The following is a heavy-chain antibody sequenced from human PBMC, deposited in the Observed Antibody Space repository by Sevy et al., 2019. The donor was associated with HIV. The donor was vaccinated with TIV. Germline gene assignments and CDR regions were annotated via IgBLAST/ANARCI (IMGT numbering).Heavy chain of an antibody. CDR2: LKSDVYGGTV. J-gene: IGHJ4*02. CDR3: TRWKAAQSIFDY. D-gene: IGHD6-13*01. Sequence: GSLRLSCTASGFTFGDYCMSWVRQAPWKGLEWVAFLKSDVYGGTVDHAASVRGRFVISRDDSKTIAYLQMNDLKTEDTGVYYCTRWKAAQSIFDYWGQGALVTVSS. V-gene: IGHV3-49*04. CDR1: GFTFGDYC.